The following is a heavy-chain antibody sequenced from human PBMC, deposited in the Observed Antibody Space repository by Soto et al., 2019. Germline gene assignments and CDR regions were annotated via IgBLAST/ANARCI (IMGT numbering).Heavy chain of an antibody. CDR3: AKAKGEYPILGYCISTSCYGPYFDY. J-gene: IGHJ4*02. V-gene: IGHV3-23*01. CDR2: ISGSGGST. CDR1: GFTFSSYA. D-gene: IGHD2-2*01. Sequence: PGGSLRLSCAASGFTFSSYAMSWVRQAPGKGLEWVSAISGSGGSTYYADSVKGRFTISRDNSKNTLYLQMNSLRAEDTAVYYCAKAKGEYPILGYCISTSCYGPYFDYWGQGTLVTVSS.